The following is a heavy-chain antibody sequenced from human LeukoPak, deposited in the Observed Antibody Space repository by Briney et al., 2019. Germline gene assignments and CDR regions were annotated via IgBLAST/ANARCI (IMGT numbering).Heavy chain of an antibody. CDR3: AREGVPDY. D-gene: IGHD2-8*01. CDR1: GGSFSGYY. Sequence: PSETLSLTCAVYGGSFSGYYWSCIRQPPGKGLEWIGEINHSGSTNYNPSLKSRVTISVDTSKNQFSLKLSSVTAADTAVYYCAREGVPDYWGQGTLVTVSS. J-gene: IGHJ4*02. V-gene: IGHV4-34*01. CDR2: INHSGST.